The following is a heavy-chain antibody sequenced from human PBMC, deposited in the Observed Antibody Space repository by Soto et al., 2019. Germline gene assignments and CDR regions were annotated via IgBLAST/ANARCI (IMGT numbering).Heavy chain of an antibody. D-gene: IGHD2-2*03. CDR3: ARLNGYCISTNCHGYYGMDV. V-gene: IGHV4-34*01. Sequence: PSETLSLTCAVSGGRFSNYFWAWIRQAPGKGLEWIGEINHSGDTHFDPSLESRVTMSVDTSKNQFSLKLRSVTAADTAVYYCARLNGYCISTNCHGYYGMDVWGQGTTVTVSS. CDR1: GGRFSNYF. J-gene: IGHJ6*02. CDR2: INHSGDT.